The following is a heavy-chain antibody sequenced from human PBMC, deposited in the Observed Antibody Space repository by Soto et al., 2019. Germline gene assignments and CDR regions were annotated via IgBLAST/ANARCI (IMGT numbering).Heavy chain of an antibody. CDR3: ARIRHSSSWYGDFDY. Sequence: SGPTLVNPTQTLTLTCTFSGFSLSTSGMCVSWIRQPPGKALEWLALIDWDDDKYYSTSLKTRLTISKDTSKNQVVLTMTNMDPVDTATYYCARIRHSSSWYGDFDYWGQGTLVTAPQ. CDR2: IDWDDDK. D-gene: IGHD6-13*01. J-gene: IGHJ4*02. CDR1: GFSLSTSGMC. V-gene: IGHV2-70*01.